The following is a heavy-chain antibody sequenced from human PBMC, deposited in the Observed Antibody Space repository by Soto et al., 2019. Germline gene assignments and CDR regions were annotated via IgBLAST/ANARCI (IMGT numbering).Heavy chain of an antibody. CDR1: GGSVTNSSYY. CDR3: VRQRNTVITQAYFDY. Sequence: SETLSLTCTVSGGSVTNSSYYWGWIRQSPGKGLEWIGSVYYRGRSYSKSSVKSRVTISVETSKNQFSLNLKSVTASDTAVYFCVRQRNTVITQAYFDYWGQGAMVTVYS. J-gene: IGHJ4*02. CDR2: VYYRGRS. V-gene: IGHV4-39*01. D-gene: IGHD1-20*01.